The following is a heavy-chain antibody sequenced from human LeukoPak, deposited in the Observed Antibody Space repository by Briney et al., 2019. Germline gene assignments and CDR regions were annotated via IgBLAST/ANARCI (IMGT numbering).Heavy chain of an antibody. V-gene: IGHV3-30*02. CDR1: GFTFSSYG. Sequence: GGSLRLSCAASGFTFSSYGMHWVRQAPGKGLEWVAFIRYDGSIKYYADSVKGRFTISRDNSKNTLYLQMNSLRAEDTAVYYCAKDALPGQWLRPHFDYWGQGTLVTVSS. CDR3: AKDALPGQWLRPHFDY. J-gene: IGHJ4*02. CDR2: IRYDGSIK. D-gene: IGHD6-19*01.